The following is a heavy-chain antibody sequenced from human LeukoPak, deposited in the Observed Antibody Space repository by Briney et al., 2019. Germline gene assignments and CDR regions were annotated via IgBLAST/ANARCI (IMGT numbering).Heavy chain of an antibody. D-gene: IGHD3-22*01. CDR3: ARDSSGYRDY. J-gene: IGHJ4*02. V-gene: IGHV3-30-3*01. CDR1: GFSFSSYA. CDR2: ISYDGSNK. Sequence: GGSLRLSCAASGFSFSSYAMHWVRQAPGKGLEWVAVISYDGSNKYYADSVKGRFTISRDNSKNTLYLQMNSLRAEDTAVYYCARDSSGYRDYWGQGTLVTVSS.